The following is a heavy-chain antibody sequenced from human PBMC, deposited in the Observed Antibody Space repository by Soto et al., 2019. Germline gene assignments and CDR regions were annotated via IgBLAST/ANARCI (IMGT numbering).Heavy chain of an antibody. CDR1: GFMLDNYA. V-gene: IGHV3-23*01. CDR3: IKRRRKWAALDL. J-gene: IGHJ3*01. Sequence: QLLESGGDLVQPGKSLRLSCAASGFMLDNYALSWIRQAPGKGPVWVSTVGGSDGDSNGVAWYDDSVRGRFIISRYMSANLLSLPLDKLRVEDTTRYYCIKRRRKWAALDLWGQGTKVVVSS. CDR2: VGGSDGDSNGVA. D-gene: IGHD1-26*01.